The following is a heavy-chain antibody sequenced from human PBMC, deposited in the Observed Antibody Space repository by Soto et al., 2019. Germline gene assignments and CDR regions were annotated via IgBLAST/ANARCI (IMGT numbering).Heavy chain of an antibody. CDR3: ARHLYTYYYDSSGYTWFDP. D-gene: IGHD3-22*01. CDR2: IYYSGST. J-gene: IGHJ5*02. V-gene: IGHV4-39*01. Sequence: PSETLSLTCTVSGGSISSSSYYWGWIRQPPGKGLEWIGSIYYSGSTYYNPPLKSRVTISVDTSKNQFSLKLSSVTAADTAVYYCARHLYTYYYDSSGYTWFDPWGQGTLVTVSS. CDR1: GGSISSSSYY.